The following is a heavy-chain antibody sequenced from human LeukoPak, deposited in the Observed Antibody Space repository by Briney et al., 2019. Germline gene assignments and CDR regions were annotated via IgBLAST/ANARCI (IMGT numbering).Heavy chain of an antibody. CDR1: GFTFNNYG. J-gene: IGHJ4*02. CDR2: ISYDGRNK. Sequence: GGSLRLSCTASGFTFNNYGMHWVRQAPGKGLEWVAVISYDGRNKHYPDSVKGRFTISRDISTDTLWLQMDSLRTEDTAVYYCAKGPLRGTAAAIDYWGQGTLVTVSS. V-gene: IGHV3-30*18. CDR3: AKGPLRGTAAAIDY. D-gene: IGHD2-2*01.